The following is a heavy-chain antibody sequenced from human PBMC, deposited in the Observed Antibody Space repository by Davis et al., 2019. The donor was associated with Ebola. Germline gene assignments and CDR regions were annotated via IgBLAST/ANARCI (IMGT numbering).Heavy chain of an antibody. J-gene: IGHJ1*01. CDR1: GYTFTSYA. D-gene: IGHD6-19*01. Sequence: ASVKVSCKASGYTFTSYAMDWVRQAPGQGLEWMGWINTNTGNPTYAQGFTGRFVFSLDTSVSTAYLQISSLKAEDTAVYYCARDTTERIAVAGSWFPFQHWGQGTLVTVSS. V-gene: IGHV7-4-1*02. CDR2: INTNTGNP. CDR3: ARDTTERIAVAGSWFPFQH.